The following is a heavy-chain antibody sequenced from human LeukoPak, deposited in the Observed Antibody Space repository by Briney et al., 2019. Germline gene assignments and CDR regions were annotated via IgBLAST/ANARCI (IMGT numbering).Heavy chain of an antibody. CDR2: IYTSGST. Sequence: SETLSLTCTVSGGSISSYYWSWIRQPAGKGLEWIGRIYTSGSTNYNPSLKSRVNMSVDTSKNQFSLKLSSVTAADTAVYYCARIGYDYVWGSPGTIDYWGQGTLVTVSS. D-gene: IGHD3-16*01. CDR1: GGSISSYY. CDR3: ARIGYDYVWGSPGTIDY. V-gene: IGHV4-4*07. J-gene: IGHJ4*02.